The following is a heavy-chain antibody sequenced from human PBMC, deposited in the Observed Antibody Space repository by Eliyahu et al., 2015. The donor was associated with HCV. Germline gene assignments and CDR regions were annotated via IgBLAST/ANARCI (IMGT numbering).Heavy chain of an antibody. CDR1: GFTFSSNW. Sequence: EVQLVESGGGLVQPGGSLRLSCAVSGFTFSSNWMSWVRQAPGKGLEWVANIKEDGSEKYYVDSVKGRFTISRDNAKNSLSLQMHNLRAEDTAMYFCARVRPGNYFDYWGQGTPVTVSS. CDR3: ARVRPGNYFDY. CDR2: IKEDGSEK. D-gene: IGHD1-1*01. J-gene: IGHJ4*02. V-gene: IGHV3-7*01.